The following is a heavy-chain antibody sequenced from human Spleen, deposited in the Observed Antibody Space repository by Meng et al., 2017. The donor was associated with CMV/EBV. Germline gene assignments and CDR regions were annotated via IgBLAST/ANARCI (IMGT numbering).Heavy chain of an antibody. Sequence: SETLSLTCTVSGGSISSGGYYWSWIRQHPGKGLEWIGYIYYSGSTYYNPSLKSRVTISVDTSKNQFSLKLSSVTAADTAVYSCARRKVIVGASYAFDIWGHGTMVTVSS. CDR1: GGSISSGGYY. CDR2: IYYSGST. J-gene: IGHJ3*02. D-gene: IGHD1-26*01. CDR3: ARRKVIVGASYAFDI. V-gene: IGHV4-31*03.